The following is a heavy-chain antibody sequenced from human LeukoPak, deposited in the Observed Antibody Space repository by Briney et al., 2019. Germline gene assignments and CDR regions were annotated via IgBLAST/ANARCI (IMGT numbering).Heavy chain of an antibody. CDR3: ARGLFGVINYMDV. D-gene: IGHD3-3*01. CDR1: GYTFTGYY. J-gene: IGHJ6*03. V-gene: IGHV1-2*02. CDR2: INPNSGGT. Sequence: ASVKVSCKASGYTFTGYYIHWVRQAPGQGLEWMGWINPNSGGTNYAQKFQGRVTMTRDTSISTAYMELSRLRSDDTAVYYCARGLFGVINYMDVWGKGTTVTVSS.